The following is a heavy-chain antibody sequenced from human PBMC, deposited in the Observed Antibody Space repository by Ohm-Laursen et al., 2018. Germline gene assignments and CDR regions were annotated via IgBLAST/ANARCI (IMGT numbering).Heavy chain of an antibody. CDR1: GGSFRGYY. D-gene: IGHD3-22*01. J-gene: IGHJ5*02. V-gene: IGHV4-59*13. CDR2: LFYTGST. CDR3: ARGGSYYDSSGYHP. Sequence: TLSLPCAVYGGSFRGYYWSWIRQPPGKGLVWMVYLFYTGSTSYNPSRKSRVTLSLDTSKNQFSLRLSSVTAADTAVYYCARGGSYYDSSGYHPWGQGTLVTVSS.